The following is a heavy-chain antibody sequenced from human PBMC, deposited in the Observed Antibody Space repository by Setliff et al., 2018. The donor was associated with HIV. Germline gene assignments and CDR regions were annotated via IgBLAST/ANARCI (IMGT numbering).Heavy chain of an antibody. CDR3: AREGKTALVTKYFDY. CDR2: IYYSGSA. Sequence: PSETLSLTCTVSGDSFNFNYYYWVWIRQPPGKGLEWIGSIYYSGSAFYNPSLKSRLTISRDTSTNQFSLRMKSVTAADTAVYYCAREGKTALVTKYFDYWGQGTLVTVSS. D-gene: IGHD5-18*01. J-gene: IGHJ4*02. V-gene: IGHV4-39*07. CDR1: GDSFNFNYYY.